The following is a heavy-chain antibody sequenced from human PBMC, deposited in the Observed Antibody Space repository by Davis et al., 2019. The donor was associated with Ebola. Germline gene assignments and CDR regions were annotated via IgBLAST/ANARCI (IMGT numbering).Heavy chain of an antibody. V-gene: IGHV3-30*18. CDR3: AKDGEITIFGWYFDL. D-gene: IGHD3-3*01. J-gene: IGHJ2*01. CDR2: ISYDGSNK. Sequence: PGGSLRLSCAASGFTFSRFWMHWVRQAPGKGLEWVAVISYDGSNKNYADSVKGRFTISRDNSKNTLYLQMNSLRAEDTAVYYCAKDGEITIFGWYFDLWGRGTLVTVSS. CDR1: GFTFSRFW.